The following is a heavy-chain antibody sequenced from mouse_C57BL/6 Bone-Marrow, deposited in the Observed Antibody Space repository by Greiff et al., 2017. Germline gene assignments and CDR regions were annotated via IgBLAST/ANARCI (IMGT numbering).Heavy chain of an antibody. CDR1: GYTFTSYG. CDR3: ARWDYGSSLGYWYFDV. Sequence: QVQLQQSGAELARPGASVKLSCKASGYTFTSYGISWVKQRTGQGLEWIGEIYPRSGNTYYNEKFKGKATLTADKSSSTAYMELRSLTSEDSAVYFCARWDYGSSLGYWYFDVWGTGTTVTVSS. CDR2: IYPRSGNT. D-gene: IGHD1-1*01. J-gene: IGHJ1*03. V-gene: IGHV1-81*01.